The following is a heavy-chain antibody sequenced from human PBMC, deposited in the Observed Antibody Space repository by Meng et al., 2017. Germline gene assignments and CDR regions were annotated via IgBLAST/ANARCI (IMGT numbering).Heavy chain of an antibody. Sequence: QGELVQCGGEVKKPGASVKVSCKPSGYNFPDYYIHWVRRAPGQGLEWMGRINPKSGDTHYAQKFQARVTMTGDTSISTAYMELSGLRSDDTAMYYCARDEDISAAGKLFGDYWGQGTLVTVSS. CDR2: INPKSGDT. CDR1: GYNFPDYY. CDR3: ARDEDISAAGKLFGDY. D-gene: IGHD6-25*01. V-gene: IGHV1-2*06. J-gene: IGHJ4*02.